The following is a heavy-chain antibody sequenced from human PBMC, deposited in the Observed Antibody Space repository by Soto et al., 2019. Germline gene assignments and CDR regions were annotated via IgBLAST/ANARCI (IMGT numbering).Heavy chain of an antibody. CDR1: GFAFQTYT. Sequence: EGQLVESGGGLVKPGGSLRLSCAASGFAFQTYTMEWLRQPPGKGLEWVSSITISGNYIYYADSVKVRFTISRDNGRNSVYLQMNSLRAEDTAVYYYAKVGVLRTNFRWFNLWGEGTLVTVTS. V-gene: IGHV3-21*01. D-gene: IGHD3-3*01. CDR3: AKVGVLRTNFRWFNL. J-gene: IGHJ5*02. CDR2: ITISGNYI.